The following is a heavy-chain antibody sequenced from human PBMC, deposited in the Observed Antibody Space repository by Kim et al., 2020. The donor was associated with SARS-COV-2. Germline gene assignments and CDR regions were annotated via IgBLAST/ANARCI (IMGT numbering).Heavy chain of an antibody. Sequence: SETLSLTCTLSGGSISSDYWSWIRQPPGKGLEWIGYIYFSGDTYYNPSLESRVTISVDTSKSHFSLKLNFVTAADTAIYYCARVPITQRWFGPWGRGTLV. CDR1: GGSISSDY. D-gene: IGHD6-25*01. J-gene: IGHJ5*02. V-gene: IGHV4-59*13. CDR2: IYFSGDT. CDR3: ARVPITQRWFGP.